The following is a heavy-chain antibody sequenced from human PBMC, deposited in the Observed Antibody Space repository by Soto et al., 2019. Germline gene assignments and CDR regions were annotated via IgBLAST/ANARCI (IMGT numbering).Heavy chain of an antibody. V-gene: IGHV5-51*01. D-gene: IGHD1-7*01. Sequence: GESLKISCKGSGSSFTSYWIGWVRQMPGKGLEWMGIIYPGDSDTRYSPSFQGQVTISADKSISTAYLQWSSLKASDTAMYYCARHYRSITGTSWFDPWGQGTLVTVSS. CDR1: GSSFTSYW. CDR2: IYPGDSDT. CDR3: ARHYRSITGTSWFDP. J-gene: IGHJ5*02.